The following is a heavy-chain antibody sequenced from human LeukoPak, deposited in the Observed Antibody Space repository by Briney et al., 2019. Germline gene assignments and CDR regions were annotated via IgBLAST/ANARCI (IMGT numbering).Heavy chain of an antibody. CDR2: ISYDGSNK. CDR1: GFTFSNYG. CDR3: ARDSGSYAFDY. J-gene: IGHJ4*02. D-gene: IGHD1-26*01. Sequence: PGGPLRLSCAASGFTFSNYGMHWVRQAPGKGLEWVAVISYDGSNKYYADSVKGRFTISRDNSKNTLYLQMNSLRAEDTAVYYCARDSGSYAFDYWGQGTLVTVSS. V-gene: IGHV3-30*19.